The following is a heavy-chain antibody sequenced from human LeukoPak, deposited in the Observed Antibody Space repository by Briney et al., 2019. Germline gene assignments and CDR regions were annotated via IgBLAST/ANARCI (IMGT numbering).Heavy chain of an antibody. J-gene: IGHJ6*03. Sequence: PSGTLSLTCAVYGGSFSGYYWSWIRQPPGKGLEWIGEINHSGSTNYNPSLKSRVTISVDTSKNQFPLKLSSVTAADTAVYYCARGLGPIYYYYYYMDVWGKGTTVTVSS. V-gene: IGHV4-34*01. CDR3: ARGLGPIYYYYYYMDV. CDR2: INHSGST. CDR1: GGSFSGYY.